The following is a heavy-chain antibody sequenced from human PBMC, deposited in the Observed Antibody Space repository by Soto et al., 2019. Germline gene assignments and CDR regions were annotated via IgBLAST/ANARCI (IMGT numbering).Heavy chain of an antibody. Sequence: HPETLSLTCAISGDSISSSNYYWGWIRRPPGKGLEWIGSIYSSGTYYNPSLKSRVTLSVDTSKNQFSLNLSSVTAADTAVYYCKRRLRIVAGIYCIDYWGQGTRVNVP. D-gene: IGHD5-12*01. V-gene: IGHV4-39*01. CDR3: KRRLRIVAGIYCIDY. CDR1: GDSISSSNYY. J-gene: IGHJ4*02. CDR2: IYSSGT.